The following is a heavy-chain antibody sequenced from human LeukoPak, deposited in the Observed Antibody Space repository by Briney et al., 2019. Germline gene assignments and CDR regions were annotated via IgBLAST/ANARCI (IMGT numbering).Heavy chain of an antibody. CDR3: AKDRGMFLVGYLDY. J-gene: IGHJ4*02. Sequence: GGSLRLSCAASGFTFSSYAMRGVRRAPGKGVEWVSAISGSGGSTYYADSVKGRFTISRDNSKNTLYLQMNSLRAEDTAVYYCAKDRGMFLVGYLDYWGQGTLVTVSS. CDR1: GFTFSSYA. D-gene: IGHD2-15*01. V-gene: IGHV3-23*01. CDR2: ISGSGGST.